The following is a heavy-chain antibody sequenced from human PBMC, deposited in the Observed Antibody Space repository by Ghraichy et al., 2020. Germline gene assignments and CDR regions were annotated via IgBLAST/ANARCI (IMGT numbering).Heavy chain of an antibody. CDR3: ARDSPYCSSTSCYNYYYYGMDV. CDR2: IILILGIA. V-gene: IGHV1-69*04. J-gene: IGHJ6*02. Sequence: SVKVSCKASGGTFSSYTISWVRQAPGQGLEWMGRIILILGIANYAQKFQGRVTITADKSTSTAYMELSSLRSEDTAVYYCARDSPYCSSTSCYNYYYYGMDVWGQGTTVTVSS. D-gene: IGHD2-2*02. CDR1: GGTFSSYT.